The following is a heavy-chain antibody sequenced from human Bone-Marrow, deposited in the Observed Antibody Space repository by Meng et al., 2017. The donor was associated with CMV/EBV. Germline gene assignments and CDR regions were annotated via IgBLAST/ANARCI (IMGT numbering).Heavy chain of an antibody. CDR1: GGSVSSGSYY. D-gene: IGHD5-24*01. CDR2: IYYSGST. CDR3: ARDESRDGYNLPY. V-gene: IGHV4-61*01. J-gene: IGHJ4*02. Sequence: SETLSLTCTVSGGSVSSGSYYWSWIRQPPGKGLEWIGYIYYSGSTNYNPSLKSRVTISVDTSKNQFSLKLSSVTAADTAVYYCARDESRDGYNLPYWGQGTLVTVSS.